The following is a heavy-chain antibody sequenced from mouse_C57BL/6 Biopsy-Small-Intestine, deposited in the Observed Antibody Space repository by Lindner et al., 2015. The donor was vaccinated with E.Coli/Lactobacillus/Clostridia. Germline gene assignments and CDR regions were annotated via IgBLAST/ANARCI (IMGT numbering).Heavy chain of an antibody. J-gene: IGHJ3*01. CDR1: GYTFTSFV. Sequence: VQLQESGPELVKPGASVKMSCKASGYTFTSFVMHWVKQKPGQGLEWIGFINPYTDNTKYNEKFKGQATLTSDKSSSTAYMELTSLTSEDSAVYYCARRNWDAAWFAHWGQGTLVTVSA. CDR2: INPYTDNT. V-gene: IGHV1-14*01. D-gene: IGHD4-1*01. CDR3: ARRNWDAAWFAH.